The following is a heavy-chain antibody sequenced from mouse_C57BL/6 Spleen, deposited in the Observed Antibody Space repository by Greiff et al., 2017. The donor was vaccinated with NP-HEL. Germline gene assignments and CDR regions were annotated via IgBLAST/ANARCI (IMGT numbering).Heavy chain of an antibody. V-gene: IGHV1-54*01. CDR3: AREYYDYDGAWFAY. D-gene: IGHD2-4*01. CDR1: GYAFTNYL. J-gene: IGHJ3*01. CDR2: INPGSGGT. Sequence: QVQLQQSGAELVRPGTSVKVSCKASGYAFTNYLIAWVKQRPGQGLEWIGVINPGSGGTNYNEKFKGKATLTADKSSSTAYMQLSSLTSEDSAVYFCAREYYDYDGAWFAYGGQGTLVTVSA.